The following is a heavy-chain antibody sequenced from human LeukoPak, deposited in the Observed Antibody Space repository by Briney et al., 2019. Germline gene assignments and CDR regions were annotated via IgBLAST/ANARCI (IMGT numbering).Heavy chain of an antibody. Sequence: GGSLRLSCAASGFTFSNACMSWVRQAPGKGLEWVANIKQDGSEKYYVDSVKGRFTISRDNAKNSLYLQMNSLRSEDTAVYYCARDGTVEGFDPWGQGTLVTVSS. CDR2: IKQDGSEK. J-gene: IGHJ5*02. D-gene: IGHD3/OR15-3a*01. CDR1: GFTFSNAC. CDR3: ARDGTVEGFDP. V-gene: IGHV3-7*03.